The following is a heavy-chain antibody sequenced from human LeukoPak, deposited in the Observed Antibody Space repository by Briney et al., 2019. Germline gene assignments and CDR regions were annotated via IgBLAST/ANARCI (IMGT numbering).Heavy chain of an antibody. CDR2: VYHNGNT. J-gene: IGHJ1*01. D-gene: IGHD6-19*01. V-gene: IGHV4-38-2*01. CDR3: ARNEGIVVAGTWFDS. Sequence: PSETLSLNCAVSGFSISGGYYWVWIRQPPGKGLEWIGSVYHNGNTLFNTSLKSRVTLSVDSSKNQFSLRLSSATAADTARYYCARNEGIVVAGTWFDSWGQGTLVFVSS. CDR1: GFSISGGYY.